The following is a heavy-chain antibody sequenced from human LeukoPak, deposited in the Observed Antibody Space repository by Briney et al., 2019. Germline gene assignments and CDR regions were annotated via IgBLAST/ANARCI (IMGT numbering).Heavy chain of an antibody. Sequence: GGSLRLSCAASGFTFSSYDMHWVRQAPGKGLEWVAVISYDGSNKYYADSVKGRFTISRDNSKNTLYLQMNSLRAEDTAVYYCANDIEYSSPSDYWGQGTLVTVSS. CDR2: ISYDGSNK. D-gene: IGHD6-6*01. V-gene: IGHV3-30*18. CDR1: GFTFSSYD. J-gene: IGHJ4*02. CDR3: ANDIEYSSPSDY.